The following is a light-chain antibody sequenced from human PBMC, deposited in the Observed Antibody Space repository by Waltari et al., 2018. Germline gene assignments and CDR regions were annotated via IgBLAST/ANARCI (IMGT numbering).Light chain of an antibody. CDR1: QSVSSY. J-gene: IGKJ3*01. V-gene: IGKV3-11*01. CDR2: DAS. Sequence: EIVLTQSPATLSLSPGERATLSCRASQSVSSYLAWYQQKPGQAPRLLIYDASNRATGIPARFSGSGSGTDFTLTISSLEPEDFAVYYCQQHDNLPLTFGPGTKVDIK. CDR3: QQHDNLPLT.